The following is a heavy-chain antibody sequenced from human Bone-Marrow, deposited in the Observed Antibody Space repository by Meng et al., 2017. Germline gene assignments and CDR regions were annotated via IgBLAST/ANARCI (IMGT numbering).Heavy chain of an antibody. V-gene: IGHV3-23*01. D-gene: IGHD3-16*01. CDR1: GFSFSTYA. J-gene: IGHJ3*02. Sequence: GGSLRLSCAASGFSFSTYAMSWVRHAPGKGLEWVSALSGGGFTTYYADSVKGRFTISRHNSKNSLYLQMNSLRAEDTALYYCAKDRRIMTTYAFDIWGQGTMVTVSS. CDR2: LSGGGFTT. CDR3: AKDRRIMTTYAFDI.